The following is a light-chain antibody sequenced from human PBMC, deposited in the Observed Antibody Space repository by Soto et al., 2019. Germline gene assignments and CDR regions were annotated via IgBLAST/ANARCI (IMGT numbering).Light chain of an antibody. Sequence: EILMTQSPATLSVSPGERATLSCRASQSVNSNLAWYQQKPGQAPRLLISGASTRATGLPARFSGSGSGTEFTLTISSLQPDDFATYYCQQYNSYSTFGQGTKVEIK. V-gene: IGKV3-15*01. J-gene: IGKJ1*01. CDR2: GAS. CDR1: QSVNSN. CDR3: QQYNSYST.